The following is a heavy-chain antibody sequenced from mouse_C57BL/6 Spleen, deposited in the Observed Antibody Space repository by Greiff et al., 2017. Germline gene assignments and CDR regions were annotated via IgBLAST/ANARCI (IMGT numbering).Heavy chain of an antibody. Sequence: QVQLQQPGAELVRPGSSVKLSCKASGYTFTSYWMHWVKQRPIQGLEWIGNIDPSDSETHYNQKFKDKATLTVYKSSSTAYMHLSSLTSEDSAVYYCARTGSDGFAYWGQGTLVTVSA. CDR2: IDPSDSET. CDR1: GYTFTSYW. V-gene: IGHV1-52*01. J-gene: IGHJ3*01. CDR3: ARTGSDGFAY.